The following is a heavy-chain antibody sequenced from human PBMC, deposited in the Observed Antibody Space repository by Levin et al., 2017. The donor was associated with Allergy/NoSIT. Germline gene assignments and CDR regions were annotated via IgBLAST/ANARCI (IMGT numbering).Heavy chain of an antibody. CDR1: GYTFTGYY. V-gene: IGHV1-2*02. CDR3: ARGDLWQWLVPFDY. J-gene: IGHJ4*02. D-gene: IGHD6-19*01. CDR2: INPNSGGT. Sequence: ASVKVSCKASGYTFTGYYMHWVRQAPGQGLEWMGWINPNSGGTNYAPKFQGRVTMTRDTSLSTASIELSRLRSADTAVYYCARGDLWQWLVPFDYWGQGTLVTVSS.